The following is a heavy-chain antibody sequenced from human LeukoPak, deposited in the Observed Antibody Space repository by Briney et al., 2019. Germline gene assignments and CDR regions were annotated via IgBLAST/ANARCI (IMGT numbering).Heavy chain of an antibody. Sequence: SETLSLTCTVSGGSISSSNYYWGWIRQPPGKGLEWIGYIFNSGSTYYNPSLKSRVTISVDTSKNQFSLKLSSVTAADTAVYYCARGITMVRGVTPLFDYWGQGTLVTVSS. CDR2: IFNSGST. CDR3: ARGITMVRGVTPLFDY. V-gene: IGHV4-39*07. D-gene: IGHD3-10*01. CDR1: GGSISSSNYY. J-gene: IGHJ4*02.